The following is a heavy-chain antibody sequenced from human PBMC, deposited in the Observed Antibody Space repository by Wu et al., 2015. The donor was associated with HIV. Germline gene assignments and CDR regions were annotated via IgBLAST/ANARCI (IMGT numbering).Heavy chain of an antibody. V-gene: IGHV1-69*01. CDR3: ARTGYSGYDSHYYGMDV. J-gene: IGHJ6*02. CDR2: IIPIFGTA. CDR1: GGTFSSYA. Sequence: QVQLVQSGAEVKKPGSSVKVSCKASGGTFSSYAISWVRQAPGQGLEWMGGIIPIFGTANYAQKFQGRVTITTDESTSTAYMELSSLRSEDTAVYYCARTGYSGYDSHYYGMDVWGQGDHGHRLL. D-gene: IGHD5-12*01.